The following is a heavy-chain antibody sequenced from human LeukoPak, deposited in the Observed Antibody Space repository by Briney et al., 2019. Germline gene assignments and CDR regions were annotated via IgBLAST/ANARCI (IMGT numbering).Heavy chain of an antibody. J-gene: IGHJ4*02. V-gene: IGHV4-61*01. D-gene: IGHD1-26*01. Sequence: SETLSLTCTVSGDSVRSDSHYWSWIRQPPGKGLEWIGYIYYSGTTNYNPSLKSRVTISVDTSKNQFSLKLSSVTAADTAVYYCASGRPLGFDYWGQGTLVTVSS. CDR1: GDSVRSDSHY. CDR2: IYYSGTT. CDR3: ASGRPLGFDY.